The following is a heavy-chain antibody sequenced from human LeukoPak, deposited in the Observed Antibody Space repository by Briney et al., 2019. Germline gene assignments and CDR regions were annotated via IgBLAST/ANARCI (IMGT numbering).Heavy chain of an antibody. V-gene: IGHV3-30-3*01. CDR3: VRDEYSSGRTPYYYFDY. Sequence: PGRSLRLSCAASGFTFSSFAMHWVRQPPGKGLEWVTVISYDGTNKYAADSVKGRFTISRDNSKNTLYLQMNSLRAEDTAVYYCVRDEYSSGRTPYYYFDYWGQGTLVTVSS. CDR2: ISYDGTNK. J-gene: IGHJ4*02. D-gene: IGHD6-19*01. CDR1: GFTFSSFA.